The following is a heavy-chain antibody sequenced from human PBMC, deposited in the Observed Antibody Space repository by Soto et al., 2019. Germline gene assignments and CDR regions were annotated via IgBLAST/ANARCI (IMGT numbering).Heavy chain of an antibody. CDR2: INSDGSST. CDR3: CRLEGSSWYFYYYYYGMDV. J-gene: IGHJ6*02. V-gene: IGHV3-74*01. Sequence: PGGSLRLSCAASGFTFSSYWMHWVRQAPGKGLVWVSRINSDGSSTSYADSVKGRFTISRDNAKNTLYLQMNSLRAEDTAVYYCCRLEGSSWYFYYYYYGMDVWGQGTTVTVSS. D-gene: IGHD6-13*01. CDR1: GFTFSSYW.